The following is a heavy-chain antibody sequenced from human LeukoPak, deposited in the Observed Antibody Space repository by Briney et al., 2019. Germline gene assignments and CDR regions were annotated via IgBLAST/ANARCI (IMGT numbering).Heavy chain of an antibody. CDR2: XXXXXXXXTT. D-gene: IGHD2-15*01. V-gene: IGHV3-15*01. J-gene: IGHJ4*02. CDR3: TTMCGGGSCYWGKGVGYFDY. CDR1: GFTFSSYS. Sequence: GGSLRLSCAASGFTFSSYSXXXXRQAPGXXXXXXXXXXXXXXXXTTDYAAPVKGRFTISRDDSKNTLYLQMNSLKTEDTAVYYXTTMCGGGSCYWGKGVGYFDYWGQGTLVTVSS.